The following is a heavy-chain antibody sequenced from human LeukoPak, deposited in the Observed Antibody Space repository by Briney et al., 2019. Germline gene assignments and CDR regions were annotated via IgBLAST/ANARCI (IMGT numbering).Heavy chain of an antibody. CDR1: GGSFSGYY. Sequence: PSETLSLTCAVYGGSFSGYYWSWIRQPPGKGLEWIGEINHSGSTNYNPSLKSRVTISVDTSKNQFSLKLSSVTAADTAVYYCARIYYDSSGYLNFDYWGQGTLVTVSS. CDR3: ARIYYDSSGYLNFDY. CDR2: INHSGST. J-gene: IGHJ4*02. V-gene: IGHV4-34*01. D-gene: IGHD3-22*01.